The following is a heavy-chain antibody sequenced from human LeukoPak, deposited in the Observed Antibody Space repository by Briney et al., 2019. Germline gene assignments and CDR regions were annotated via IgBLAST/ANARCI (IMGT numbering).Heavy chain of an antibody. V-gene: IGHV6-1*01. CDR1: GDSVSSNSAA. CDR2: TYYRSKWYN. Sequence: SQTLSLTCAISGDSVSSNSAAWNWIRQSPSRGLEWLGRTYYRSKWYNDYAVSVKSRITINPDTSKNQFSLQLNSVTPEDTAVYYCARDLGYCSSTSCYTGDWFDPWGQGTLVTVSS. D-gene: IGHD2-2*02. CDR3: ARDLGYCSSTSCYTGDWFDP. J-gene: IGHJ5*02.